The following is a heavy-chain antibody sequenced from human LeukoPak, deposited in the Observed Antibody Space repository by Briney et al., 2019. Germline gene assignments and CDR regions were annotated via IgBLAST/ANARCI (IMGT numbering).Heavy chain of an antibody. J-gene: IGHJ4*02. D-gene: IGHD5-24*01. CDR3: ANNDYLGY. Sequence: GGSLRLSCAASGFTFSYFEMNWVRQAPGKGLEWVSSISGSSNYIYYADSVKGRFTISRDNAKNSLYLQMNSLRAEDTAVYYCANNDYLGYWGQGTLVTVSS. V-gene: IGHV3-21*01. CDR2: ISGSSNYI. CDR1: GFTFSYFE.